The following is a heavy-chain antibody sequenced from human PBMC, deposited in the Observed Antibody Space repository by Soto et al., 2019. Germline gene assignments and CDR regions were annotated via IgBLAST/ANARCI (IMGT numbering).Heavy chain of an antibody. CDR3: AKEGTTSPYNWFDP. D-gene: IGHD2-2*01. J-gene: IGHJ5*02. Sequence: SETLSLTCAVYGGSFSGYYWSWIRQPPWKGLEWIGEINHSGSTNYNPSLKSRVTISVDTSKNQFSLKLSSVTAADTAVYYCAKEGTTSPYNWFDPWGQGTLVTVSS. CDR2: INHSGST. CDR1: GGSFSGYY. V-gene: IGHV4-34*01.